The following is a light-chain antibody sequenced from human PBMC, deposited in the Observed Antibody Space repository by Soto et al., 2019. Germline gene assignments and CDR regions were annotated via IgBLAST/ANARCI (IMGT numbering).Light chain of an antibody. CDR2: GAS. V-gene: IGKV3-15*01. CDR1: QSVSNN. Sequence: EIVMTYSPATLSVSPGERATLSCRASQSVSNNLAWYQQKPGQAPRLLIYGASTRATAIPARFSGSGSGTEFTLTISSLQSEDFALYFCQQDDNWPYTFGQGTKLEIK. CDR3: QQDDNWPYT. J-gene: IGKJ2*01.